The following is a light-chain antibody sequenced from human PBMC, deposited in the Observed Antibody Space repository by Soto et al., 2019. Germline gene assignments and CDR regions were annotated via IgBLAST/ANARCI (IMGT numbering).Light chain of an antibody. V-gene: IGKV3-11*01. CDR3: QQRSSGVT. J-gene: IGKJ5*01. CDR2: DAS. Sequence: EIAISQSPATLSLSPGERATLSCRASQSVSIYLAWYQQKPGQTPRLLIYDASKRATGIPARFSGSGSGTDFTLTISSLEPEDFAVYYCQQRSSGVTFGQGTRLEIK. CDR1: QSVSIY.